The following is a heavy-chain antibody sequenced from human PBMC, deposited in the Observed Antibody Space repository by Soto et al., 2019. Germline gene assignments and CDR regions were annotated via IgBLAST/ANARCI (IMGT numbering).Heavy chain of an antibody. J-gene: IGHJ4*02. D-gene: IGHD4-17*01. CDR2: FDPEDGET. CDR1: GYTLTELS. Sequence: ASVKVSCKVSGYTLTELSMHWVRQAPGKGLEWMGGFDPEDGETIYAQKFQGRVTMTEDASTDTAYMELSSLRSEDTAVYYCAGYGDYENYFDYWGQGTLVTVSS. CDR3: AGYGDYENYFDY. V-gene: IGHV1-24*01.